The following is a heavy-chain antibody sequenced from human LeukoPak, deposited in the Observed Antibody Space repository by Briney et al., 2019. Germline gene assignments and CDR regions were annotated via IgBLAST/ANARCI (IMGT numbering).Heavy chain of an antibody. Sequence: SVKVSCKASGGTFSSYAISWVRQAPGQGLEWMGGIIPIFGTANYAQKFQGRVTITADESTSTAYMELSSLRSEDTAVYYCARATLYDFWSGYSYYYYMDVWGKGTTVTGSS. V-gene: IGHV1-69*13. D-gene: IGHD3-3*01. CDR2: IIPIFGTA. CDR1: GGTFSSYA. CDR3: ARATLYDFWSGYSYYYYMDV. J-gene: IGHJ6*03.